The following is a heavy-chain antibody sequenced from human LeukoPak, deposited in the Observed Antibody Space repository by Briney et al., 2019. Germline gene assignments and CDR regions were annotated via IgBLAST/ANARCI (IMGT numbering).Heavy chain of an antibody. J-gene: IGHJ5*02. D-gene: IGHD3-3*01. CDR2: INPSGGST. CDR1: GYTFTSYY. CDR3: ARRITIFPTRLDP. Sequence: ASVKVSCKASGYTFTSYYMHWVRQAPGQGLELMGIINPSGGSTSYAQKFQGRATMTRDTSTSTVYMELSSLRSEDTAVYYCARRITIFPTRLDPWGQGTLVTVSS. V-gene: IGHV1-46*01.